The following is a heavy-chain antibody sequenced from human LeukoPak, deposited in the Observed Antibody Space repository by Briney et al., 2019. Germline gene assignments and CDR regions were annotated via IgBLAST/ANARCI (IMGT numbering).Heavy chain of an antibody. Sequence: GASVKVSCKASGYTFTSYDINWVRQATGQGLEWMGWMNPNSGNTGYAQKFQGRVTMTRNTSISTAYMELSSLRSEDTAVYYCAREGYSGGYHTGNYYYYYGMDVWGQGTTVTVSS. V-gene: IGHV1-8*01. D-gene: IGHD1-26*01. CDR1: GYTFTSYD. J-gene: IGHJ6*02. CDR3: AREGYSGGYHTGNYYYYYGMDV. CDR2: MNPNSGNT.